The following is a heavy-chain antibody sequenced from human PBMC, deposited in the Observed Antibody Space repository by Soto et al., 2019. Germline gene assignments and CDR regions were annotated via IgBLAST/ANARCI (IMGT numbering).Heavy chain of an antibody. J-gene: IGHJ4*02. CDR1: GFTFSSYG. Sequence: QVQLVESGGGVIQPGSSLRLSCAASGFTFSSYGMHWVRQAPGKGLEWVAVISYDGSNKYYADSVKGRFTISRDNSKNTLYLQMNGLRAEDTAVYYCAKDLQQYGLRYWGQGTLVTVSS. CDR2: ISYDGSNK. D-gene: IGHD4-4*01. CDR3: AKDLQQYGLRY. V-gene: IGHV3-30*18.